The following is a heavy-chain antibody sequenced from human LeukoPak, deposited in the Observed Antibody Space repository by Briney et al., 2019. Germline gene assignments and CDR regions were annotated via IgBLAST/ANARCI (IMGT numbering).Heavy chain of an antibody. CDR3: ARLRLSGGSFSVGWFDP. CDR1: GGSISSGDHY. Sequence: SETLSLTCTVSGGSISSGDHYWSWIRQPPGKGLEWIGFIYYSGSTYYNPSLKSRVSISVDTSRNQFSLRLNSVTAADTAVYFCARLRLSGGSFSVGWFDPWGQGIQVTVSS. D-gene: IGHD1-26*01. V-gene: IGHV4-30-4*08. J-gene: IGHJ5*02. CDR2: IYYSGST.